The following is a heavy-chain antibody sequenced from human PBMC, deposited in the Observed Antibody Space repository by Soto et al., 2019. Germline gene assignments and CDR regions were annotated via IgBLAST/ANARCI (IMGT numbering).Heavy chain of an antibody. V-gene: IGHV3-23*01. D-gene: IGHD3-22*01. CDR3: AKGDASGFHRYCDY. Sequence: SLRLSCAASGFTFNNYAMSLVRQAPGKGLEWVSTISGSGGSTYYADSVKGRFTISRDNSKNKLYLQMNSLRAEESVVYYCAKGDASGFHRYCDYWGQGTLVTVSS. CDR1: GFTFNNYA. CDR2: ISGSGGST. J-gene: IGHJ4*02.